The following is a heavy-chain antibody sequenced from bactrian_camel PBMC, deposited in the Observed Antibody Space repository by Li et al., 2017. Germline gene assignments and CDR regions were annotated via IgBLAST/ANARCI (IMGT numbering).Heavy chain of an antibody. V-gene: IGHV3S53*01. Sequence: QVQLVESGGGAVQSGGSLILSCAVSGLVNRPYCLGWFRQAPGKEREGVASIYTGVGTTNYAASVKGRFTISQDNAKNTVYLQMNSLKPEDTAVYYCAAGGSLYDLQRVRPKYWGQGTQVTVS. CDR2: IYTGVGTT. CDR1: GLVNRPYC. J-gene: IGHJ4*01. CDR3: AAGGSLYDLQRVRPKY. D-gene: IGHD5*01.